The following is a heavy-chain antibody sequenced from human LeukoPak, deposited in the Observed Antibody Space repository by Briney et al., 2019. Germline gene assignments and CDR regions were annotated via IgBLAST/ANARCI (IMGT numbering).Heavy chain of an antibody. V-gene: IGHV3-48*03. CDR1: GFTFSSYE. J-gene: IGHJ4*02. CDR3: ARGGPYDFWSGFYSPFDY. Sequence: GGSLRLSCAASGFTFSSYEMNWVRQAPGKGLEWVSYISSSGRTIYNADSVKGRFTISRDNAKTSLYLQMNSLRAEDTAVYYCARGGPYDFWSGFYSPFDYWGQGTLVTVSS. CDR2: ISSSGRTI. D-gene: IGHD3-3*01.